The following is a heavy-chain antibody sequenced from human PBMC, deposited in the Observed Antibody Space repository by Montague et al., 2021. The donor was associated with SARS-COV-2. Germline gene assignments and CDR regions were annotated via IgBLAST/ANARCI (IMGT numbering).Heavy chain of an antibody. V-gene: IGHV4-59*01. CDR1: GGSISSYY. D-gene: IGHD3-22*01. J-gene: IGHJ3*02. CDR2: IYYSGST. CDR3: AREVRYYYDSSGTGAFDI. Sequence: SETLSLTCTVSGGSISSYYWSWIRQPPGKGLEWIGYIYYSGSTNYNPSLKSRVTISVDTSKNQFSLTLSSVTAADTAVYYCAREVRYYYDSSGTGAFDIWGQGTMVTVSS.